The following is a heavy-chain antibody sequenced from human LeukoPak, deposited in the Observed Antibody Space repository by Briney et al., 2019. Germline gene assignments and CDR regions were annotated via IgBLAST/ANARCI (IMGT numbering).Heavy chain of an antibody. Sequence: PSETLSLTCTVSGGSISSYYWTWIRQPQGKGLEWIGYIYYTGNTNYNPSLKSRVTISVDTSKNQFSLKLGSVTAADTAVYYCARDRYNRIGEFDPWGQGTLVTVSS. CDR3: ARDRYNRIGEFDP. V-gene: IGHV4-59*01. CDR2: IYYTGNT. CDR1: GGSISSYY. D-gene: IGHD1-14*01. J-gene: IGHJ5*02.